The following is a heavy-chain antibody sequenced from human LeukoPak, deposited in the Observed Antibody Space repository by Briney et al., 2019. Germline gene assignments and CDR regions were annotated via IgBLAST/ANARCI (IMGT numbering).Heavy chain of an antibody. J-gene: IGHJ6*02. CDR2: INPNSGDT. CDR3: ATGQNYGDYDRTVGIDV. D-gene: IGHD4-17*01. CDR1: GYTFTGYH. V-gene: IGHV1-2*06. Sequence: ASVTVSCKASGYTFTGYHMHWVRQAPGQGLEWMGRINPNSGDTNYAQNFQGRVTMTRDTSISTAYMELSRLRSDDTAVYYCATGQNYGDYDRTVGIDVWGQGTTVTVSS.